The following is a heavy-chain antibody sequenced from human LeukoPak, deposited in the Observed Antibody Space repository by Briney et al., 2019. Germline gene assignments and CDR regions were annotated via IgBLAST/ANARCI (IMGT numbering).Heavy chain of an antibody. J-gene: IGHJ4*02. V-gene: IGHV3-48*03. CDR1: GFTFSSYE. CDR2: ISSGGGTI. CDR3: ARETDYGGNFVGFDY. D-gene: IGHD4-23*01. Sequence: PGGSLRLSCAASGFTFSSYEMNWVRQAPGKGLEWVSYISSGGGTIYYAGSVKGRFTISRDNAKNTLYLQMGSLRAEDMAVYYCARETDYGGNFVGFDYWGQGTLVTVSS.